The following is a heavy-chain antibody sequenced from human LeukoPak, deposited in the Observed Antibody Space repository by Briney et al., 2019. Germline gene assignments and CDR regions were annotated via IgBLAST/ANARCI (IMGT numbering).Heavy chain of an antibody. CDR2: IIPIFGTA. Sequence: SVKLSCKASGGSFSSYAISWVRQAPGQGLELMGGIIPIFGTANYVQKFQGRVTITAAESTNTAYMELSSLRSEDTALHYCARVIGYSYGPGAFDIWGQGTMVTVSS. J-gene: IGHJ3*02. CDR3: ARVIGYSYGPGAFDI. CDR1: GGSFSSYA. D-gene: IGHD5-18*01. V-gene: IGHV1-69*13.